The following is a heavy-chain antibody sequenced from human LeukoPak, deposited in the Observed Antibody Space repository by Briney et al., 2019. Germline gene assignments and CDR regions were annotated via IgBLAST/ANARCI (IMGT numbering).Heavy chain of an antibody. CDR1: GGSISSSSYY. V-gene: IGHV4-39*01. D-gene: IGHD3-10*01. J-gene: IGHJ4*02. Sequence: PSETLSLTCTVSGGSISSSSYYWGWIRQPPGKGLEWIGSIYYSGSTYYNPSLKSRVTISVDTSKNQFSLKLSSVTAADTAVYYCARHSPILPSRGWFRELFSGFGYFDYWGQGTLVTVSS. CDR3: ARHSPILPSRGWFRELFSGFGYFDY. CDR2: IYYSGST.